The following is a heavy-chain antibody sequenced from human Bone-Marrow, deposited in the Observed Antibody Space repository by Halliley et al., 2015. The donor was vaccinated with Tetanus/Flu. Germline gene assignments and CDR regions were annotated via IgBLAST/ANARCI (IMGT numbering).Heavy chain of an antibody. CDR2: IYYSGST. D-gene: IGHD3-10*01. V-gene: IGHV4-31*01. CDR1: GGSIKSGGFY. J-gene: IGHJ4*02. CDR3: ARGNYYYGSGAHFDY. Sequence: TLSLTCTVSGGSIKSGGFYLGWVRPHPREGLGWIGFIYYSGSTYYNPSLKSLVTISVDTSKNRFSLKLTSVTAADTAVYYCARGNYYYGSGAHFDYWGQGTLVTVSS.